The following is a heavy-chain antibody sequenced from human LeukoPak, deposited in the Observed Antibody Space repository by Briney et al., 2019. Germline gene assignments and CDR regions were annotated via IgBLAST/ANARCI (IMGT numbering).Heavy chain of an antibody. D-gene: IGHD6-19*01. CDR3: AKDPSSGWSEYFHH. CDR1: GFTSSSYG. Sequence: PGGSLRLSCAASGFTSSSYGMHWVRQAPGKGLEWVAYIRYDGSNKYYADSVKGRYTISRDNSKNTLYLQMNNLRAEDTAVFYCAKDPSSGWSEYFHHWGQGTLVSVSS. J-gene: IGHJ1*01. V-gene: IGHV3-30*02. CDR2: IRYDGSNK.